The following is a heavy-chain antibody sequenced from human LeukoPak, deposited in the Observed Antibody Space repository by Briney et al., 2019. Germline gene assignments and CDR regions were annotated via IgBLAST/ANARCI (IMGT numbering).Heavy chain of an antibody. CDR3: AKGGRYSSSWYEASYYFDY. Sequence: GRSLRLSCAASGFTFSSYGMHWVRQAPGKGLEWVAVISYDGSNKYYADSVKGRFTISRDNSKNTLYLQMNSLRAEDTAVYYCAKGGRYSSSWYEASYYFDYWGQGTLVTVSS. CDR2: ISYDGSNK. J-gene: IGHJ4*02. D-gene: IGHD6-13*01. CDR1: GFTFSSYG. V-gene: IGHV3-30*18.